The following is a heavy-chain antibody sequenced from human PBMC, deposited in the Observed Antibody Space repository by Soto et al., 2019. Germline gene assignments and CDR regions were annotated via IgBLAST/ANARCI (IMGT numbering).Heavy chain of an antibody. Sequence: EVQLVESGGGLVQPGGSLRLSCAASGFTFSSYSMNWVRQAPGKGLEWVSYISSSSRTIYYADSVKGRFTISRDNAKNSLYLQMNSLRAEDTAVYYCARDCSSTSCYAADFDYWCQGTLVTVSS. CDR2: ISSSSRTI. D-gene: IGHD2-2*01. V-gene: IGHV3-48*01. CDR3: ARDCSSTSCYAADFDY. CDR1: GFTFSSYS. J-gene: IGHJ4*02.